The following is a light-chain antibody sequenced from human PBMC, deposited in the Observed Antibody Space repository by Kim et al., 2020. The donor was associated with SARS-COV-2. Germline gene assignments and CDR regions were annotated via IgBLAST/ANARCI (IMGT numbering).Light chain of an antibody. Sequence: IQLTQSPSSLSASVGDRVTITCRASLGVNESLAWFQQKPGKAPKSLIYASSTLQSGVPTTFSGSGSGTDFTLTISSLQPEDSATYYCHQFNSYPFTFGGGTKVDIK. V-gene: IGKV1-16*01. CDR3: HQFNSYPFT. J-gene: IGKJ4*01. CDR1: LGVNES. CDR2: ASS.